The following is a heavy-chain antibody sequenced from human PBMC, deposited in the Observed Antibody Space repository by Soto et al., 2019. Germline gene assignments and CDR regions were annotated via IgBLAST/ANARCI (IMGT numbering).Heavy chain of an antibody. J-gene: IGHJ5*02. CDR1: GYIFINYA. V-gene: IGHV1-3*01. CDR3: ATSPMNRGVIGAFDP. D-gene: IGHD3-10*01. CDR2: INAGKGDT. Sequence: ASVKVSCKASGYIFINYAIHWVRQAPGQRLEWMGWINAGKGDTIYSQKFQDRITINRDTSASTAYMELGRLRPEDMAVYYCATSPMNRGVIGAFDPWGQGTLVTSPQ.